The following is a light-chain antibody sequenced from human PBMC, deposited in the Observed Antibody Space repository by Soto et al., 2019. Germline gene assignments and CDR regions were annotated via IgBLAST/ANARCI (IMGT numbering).Light chain of an antibody. CDR3: LQYGSSPRT. Sequence: EIVLTQSPGTLSLSPGERATLSCRASQSVSNNYLTWDQQKPGQAPRLLIYGASSRAPGIPDTFSCYGSGTDFTLTIRTQEPEDFAVYYCLQYGSSPRTFGGGPEAEIK. J-gene: IGKJ4*02. V-gene: IGKV3-20*01. CDR1: QSVSNNY. CDR2: GAS.